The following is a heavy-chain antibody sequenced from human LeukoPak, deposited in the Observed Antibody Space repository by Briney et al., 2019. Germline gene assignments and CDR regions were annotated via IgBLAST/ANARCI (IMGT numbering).Heavy chain of an antibody. Sequence: PSETLSLTCTVSGASISSGDYYWSWIRQPPGQGLEWIGYIYYSGSTYYNPSLKSRVTISVDTSKNQFSLKLSSVTAADTAVYYCAREHYYGSGSYYGRSGWFDPWGQGTLVTVSS. CDR2: IYYSGST. CDR3: AREHYYGSGSYYGRSGWFDP. J-gene: IGHJ5*02. CDR1: GASISSGDYY. D-gene: IGHD3-10*01. V-gene: IGHV4-30-4*01.